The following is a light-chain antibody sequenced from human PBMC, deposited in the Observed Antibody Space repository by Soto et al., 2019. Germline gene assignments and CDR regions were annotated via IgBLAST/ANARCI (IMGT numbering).Light chain of an antibody. CDR1: QSLLHSNGYNY. CDR2: LGS. CDR3: MQALQTPPWT. J-gene: IGKJ1*01. Sequence: DIVMTQSPLSLPVTPGEPASISCRSSQSLLHSNGYNYLDWYLQKPGQSPQLLIYLGSNRASGVPDRVSGSGSGTDFTLKIRRVEAEDVGVYYCMQALQTPPWTFGQGTKVEIK. V-gene: IGKV2-28*01.